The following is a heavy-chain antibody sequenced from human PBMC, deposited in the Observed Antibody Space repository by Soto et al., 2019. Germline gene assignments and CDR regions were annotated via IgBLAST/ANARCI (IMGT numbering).Heavy chain of an antibody. Sequence: QVQLVQSGAEVKKPGASVKVSRKASGYTFTSYGISWARQAPGQGLEWMGWISAYNGNTNYAQKFQGRVTMTTDTSTSTAYMELRSLRSDDTAVYYCAGREYTSSSVWFDPWGQGTLVTVSS. D-gene: IGHD6-6*01. CDR2: ISAYNGNT. CDR3: AGREYTSSSVWFDP. CDR1: GYTFTSYG. V-gene: IGHV1-18*01. J-gene: IGHJ5*02.